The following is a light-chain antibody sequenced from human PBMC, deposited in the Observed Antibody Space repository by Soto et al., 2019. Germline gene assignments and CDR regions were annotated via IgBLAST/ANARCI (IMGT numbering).Light chain of an antibody. J-gene: IGKJ1*01. CDR1: QSVSSSF. Sequence: EIVLTQSPGTLSLSPGERATLSCRASQSVSSSFLAWYQQKPGQAPRLLIYGPSSRATAIPDRFSGSGSGTDFTLTISRLEAEDFAVYYCQQYGSSPWTFGQGTKVEIK. CDR3: QQYGSSPWT. V-gene: IGKV3-20*01. CDR2: GPS.